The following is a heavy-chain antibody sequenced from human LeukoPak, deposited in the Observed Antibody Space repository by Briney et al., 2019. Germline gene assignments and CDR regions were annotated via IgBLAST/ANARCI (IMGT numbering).Heavy chain of an antibody. CDR3: ARAIGNDWHFDY. CDR1: GGSISSYY. J-gene: IGHJ4*02. V-gene: IGHV4-59*01. CDR2: VYNTGST. Sequence: SETLSLTCTVSGGSISSYYWSWIRQPPGKRLEWIGYVYNTGSTNYNPSLKSRVTISVDTSKNQLSLNLRSVAAADTAVYYCARAIGNDWHFDYWGQGILVTVSS. D-gene: IGHD1-1*01.